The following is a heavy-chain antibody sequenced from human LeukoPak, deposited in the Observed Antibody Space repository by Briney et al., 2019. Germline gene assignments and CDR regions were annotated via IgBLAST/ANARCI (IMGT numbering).Heavy chain of an antibody. CDR3: ARGLSQHIVVVADNWFDP. CDR1: GGSISSSSYY. V-gene: IGHV4-39*01. Sequence: SETLSLTCTVSGGSISSSSYYWGWIRQPPGKGLEWIGSIYYSGSTYYNPSLKSRVTISVDTSKNQFSLKLSSVTAADTAVYYCARGLSQHIVVVADNWFDPWGQGTLVTVSS. D-gene: IGHD2-21*02. J-gene: IGHJ5*02. CDR2: IYYSGST.